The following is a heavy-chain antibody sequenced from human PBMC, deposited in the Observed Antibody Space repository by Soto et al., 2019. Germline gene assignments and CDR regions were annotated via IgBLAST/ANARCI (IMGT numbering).Heavy chain of an antibody. CDR1: GFTFSDYA. D-gene: IGHD6-19*01. CDR3: AMGGRQWLVTSAFNY. Sequence: VQLVESGGGVVQPGRSLRLSCAASGFTFSDYAMHWVRQAPGKGLEWVAVVSHDGRNTHYADSVKGRFTISSDSSENTVSLEMTSPRSEYTAVYYCAMGGRQWLVTSAFNYWCQGALVTVSS. CDR2: VSHDGRNT. J-gene: IGHJ4*02. V-gene: IGHV3-30*03.